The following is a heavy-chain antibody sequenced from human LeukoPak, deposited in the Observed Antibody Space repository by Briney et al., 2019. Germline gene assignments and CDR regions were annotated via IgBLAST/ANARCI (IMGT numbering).Heavy chain of an antibody. J-gene: IGHJ4*02. Sequence: ASVKVSCKASGYTFTGYYMHWVRQAPGQGLEWMGRINPNSGGTNYAQKFQGRVTMTRDTSISIAYMELSGLRSDDTAVYYCARGVSSGSDSLYFDYWGQGTLVTVSS. CDR1: GYTFTGYY. CDR3: ARGVSSGSDSLYFDY. V-gene: IGHV1-2*06. D-gene: IGHD3-22*01. CDR2: INPNSGGT.